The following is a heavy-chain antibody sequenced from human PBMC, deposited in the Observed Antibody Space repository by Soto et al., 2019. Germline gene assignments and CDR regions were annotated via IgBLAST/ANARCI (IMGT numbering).Heavy chain of an antibody. CDR3: VRYDYGSGSSVCPHGFDP. J-gene: IGHJ5*02. D-gene: IGHD3-10*01. Sequence: SETLSLTCAVPGYYISSGYYGRWIRQLRGKGLDSLGSIDHRGSTYYNPSLKSRVTISVDPSKKQFSLKLSSVTAEDTAVYYCVRYDYGSGSSVCPHGFDPLGQGTLVTFSS. CDR2: IDHRGST. CDR1: GYYISSGYY. V-gene: IGHV4-38-2*01.